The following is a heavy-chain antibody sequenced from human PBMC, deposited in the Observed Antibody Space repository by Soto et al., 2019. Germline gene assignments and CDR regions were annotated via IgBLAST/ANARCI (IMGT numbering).Heavy chain of an antibody. CDR1: GVTFCSYA. CDR2: ISESGGST. CDR3: PKRVLESSGWVLYTWFDP. J-gene: IGHJ5*02. V-gene: IGHV3-23*01. Sequence: GGSLRLSCAASGVTFCSYAMSWVRQAPGQGLEWVSAISESGGSTYYADSVKGRFTISRDNSKNTLYLQMNSLRAEDTAVYYCPKRVLESSGWVLYTWFDPWGQGTLVTVSS. D-gene: IGHD6-19*01.